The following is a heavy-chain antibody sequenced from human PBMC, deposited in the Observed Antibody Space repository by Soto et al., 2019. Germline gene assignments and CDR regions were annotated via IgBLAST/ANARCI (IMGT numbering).Heavy chain of an antibody. J-gene: IGHJ6*02. V-gene: IGHV1-3*01. CDR1: GYTFTSYA. CDR2: INAGNGNT. CDR3: ARDVSGHIAASGMDV. Sequence: RASVKVSCKASGYTFTSYAMHWVRQAPGQRLEWMGWINAGNGNTKYSQKFQGRVTITRDTSASTAYMELSSLRSEDTAVYYCARDVSGHIAASGMDVWGQGTTVTVSS. D-gene: IGHD6-13*01.